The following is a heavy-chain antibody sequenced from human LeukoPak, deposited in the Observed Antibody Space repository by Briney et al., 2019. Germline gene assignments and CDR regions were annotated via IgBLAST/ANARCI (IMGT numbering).Heavy chain of an antibody. CDR1: GGSFSGYY. CDR2: INHSGST. V-gene: IGHV4-34*01. Sequence: SETLSLTCAVYGGSFSGYYWSWIRQPPGKGLEWFGEINHSGSTNYNPSLKSRVTISVDTSKNQFSLKLSPVTAADTAVYYCARSGDILTGYRPHNWFDPWGQGTLVTVSS. J-gene: IGHJ5*02. D-gene: IGHD3-9*01. CDR3: ARSGDILTGYRPHNWFDP.